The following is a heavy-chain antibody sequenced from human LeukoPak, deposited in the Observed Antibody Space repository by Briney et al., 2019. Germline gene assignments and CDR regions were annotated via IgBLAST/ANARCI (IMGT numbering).Heavy chain of an antibody. D-gene: IGHD1-26*01. J-gene: IGHJ4*02. V-gene: IGHV3-48*03. CDR2: ISSGGGTI. Sequence: PGGSLRLSCAASGFIFSSYQMNWVRQAPGKGLEWIAYISSGGGTIYYADSVKGRFTISRDNAKNSLYLQMNSLRAEDTAVYYCATPVGATRDFDYWGQGTLVTVSS. CDR1: GFIFSSYQ. CDR3: ATPVGATRDFDY.